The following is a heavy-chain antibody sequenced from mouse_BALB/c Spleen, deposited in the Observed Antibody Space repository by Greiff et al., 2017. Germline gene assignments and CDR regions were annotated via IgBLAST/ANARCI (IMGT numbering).Heavy chain of an antibody. CDR2: ISTYYGDA. CDR1: GYTFTFYA. J-gene: IGHJ3*01. D-gene: IGHD2-4*01. Sequence: QVLLQQSGAELVRPGVSVLFSCKGSGYTFTFYAFHWVKQSHAKSLECIGVISTYYGDASYNHKFKGKATMTVDKSSSTAYMELAILTSEDSAIYCCARLGLRAYWGRGTLVTVSA. V-gene: IGHV1S137*01. CDR3: ARLGLRAY.